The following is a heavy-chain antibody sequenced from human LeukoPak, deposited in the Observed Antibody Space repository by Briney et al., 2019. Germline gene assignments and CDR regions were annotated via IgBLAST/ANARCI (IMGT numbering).Heavy chain of an antibody. CDR3: ARENYYTSGSFSYWYFDL. D-gene: IGHD3-10*01. J-gene: IGHJ2*01. CDR2: FSTSSSYI. V-gene: IGHV3-21*01. CDR1: GFTFSSYS. Sequence: GGSLRLSCAASGFTFSSYSMNWVRQAPGKGLEWVSSFSTSSSYIYYADSMKGRFTVSRDNAKNSLYLQMNSLRAEDTAVYYCARENYYTSGSFSYWYFDLWGRGTLVTVSS.